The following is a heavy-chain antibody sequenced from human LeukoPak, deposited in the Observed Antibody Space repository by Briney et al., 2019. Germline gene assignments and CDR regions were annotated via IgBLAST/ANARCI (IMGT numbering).Heavy chain of an antibody. J-gene: IGHJ3*02. V-gene: IGHV1-2*02. CDR3: ARERGETTYYDFWSGHKGAFDI. Sequence: ASVTVSCKASGYTFAGYYMHWVRQAPGQGLEWMGWINPNSGGTNYAQKFQGRVTMTRDTSISTAYMELSRLRSDDTAVYYCARERGETTYYDFWSGHKGAFDIWGQGTMVTVSS. CDR1: GYTFAGYY. CDR2: INPNSGGT. D-gene: IGHD3-3*01.